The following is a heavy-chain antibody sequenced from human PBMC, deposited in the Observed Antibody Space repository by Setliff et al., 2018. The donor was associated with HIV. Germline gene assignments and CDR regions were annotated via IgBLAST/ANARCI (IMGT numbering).Heavy chain of an antibody. CDR2: ISSSYNSI. CDR1: GFTVTNTW. Sequence: GGSLRLSCAVSGFTVTNTWMHWVRQAPGKGLEWVSSISSSYNSIYYTDSVKGRFTISSDNAKNSLYLQMNSLRLEDTAVYYCARGQIGYGDYDLNWFDPWGQGTLVTVSS. D-gene: IGHD4-17*01. J-gene: IGHJ5*02. V-gene: IGHV3-21*01. CDR3: ARGQIGYGDYDLNWFDP.